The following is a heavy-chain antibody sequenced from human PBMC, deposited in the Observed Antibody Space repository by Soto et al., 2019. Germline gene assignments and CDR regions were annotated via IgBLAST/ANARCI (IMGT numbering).Heavy chain of an antibody. CDR3: ARGIRYCTNGVCYRDRIDY. CDR1: GGSFSGYY. V-gene: IGHV4-34*01. D-gene: IGHD2-8*01. J-gene: IGHJ4*02. CDR2: INHSGST. Sequence: PSETLSLTCAVYGGSFSGYYWSWIRQPPGKGLEWIGKINHSGSTNYNPSLKSRVTISVDTSKNQFSLKLSSATAADTAVYYCARGIRYCTNGVCYRDRIDYWGQGTVVTVSS.